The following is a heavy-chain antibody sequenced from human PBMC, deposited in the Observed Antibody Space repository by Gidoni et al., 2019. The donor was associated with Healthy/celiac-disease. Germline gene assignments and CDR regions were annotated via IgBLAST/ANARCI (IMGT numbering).Heavy chain of an antibody. Sequence: QVQLVESGGGVVQPGRSLRLSCAASGFTFSSYAMHWVRPAPGKGLEWVAVISYDGSNKYYEDSVKGRFTISRDNSKNTLYLQMNSLRAEDTAVYYCARDGSPLANYFDYWGQGTLVTVSS. V-gene: IGHV3-30-3*01. J-gene: IGHJ4*02. CDR1: GFTFSSYA. D-gene: IGHD3-10*01. CDR2: ISYDGSNK. CDR3: ARDGSPLANYFDY.